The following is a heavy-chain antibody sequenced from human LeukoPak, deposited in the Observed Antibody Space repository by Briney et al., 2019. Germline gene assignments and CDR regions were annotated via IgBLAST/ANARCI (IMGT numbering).Heavy chain of an antibody. Sequence: PGGSLRLSCAASGFTFSSYGMHWVRQAPGKGLEWVAAISYDGSNKYYADSVKGRFTISRDNSKNTLYLQMNSLRAEDTAVYYCAKVGYAVTKTDWYFDLWGRGTLVTVSS. CDR3: AKVGYAVTKTDWYFDL. CDR2: ISYDGSNK. J-gene: IGHJ2*01. CDR1: GFTFSSYG. D-gene: IGHD4-17*01. V-gene: IGHV3-30*18.